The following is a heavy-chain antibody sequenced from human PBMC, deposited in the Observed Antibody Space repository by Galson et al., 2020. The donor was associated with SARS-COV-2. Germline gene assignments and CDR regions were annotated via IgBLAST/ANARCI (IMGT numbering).Heavy chain of an antibody. D-gene: IGHD1-26*01. CDR2: ISYDGSNK. CDR3: ARESVWEHDAFDI. Sequence: GESLKISCAASGFTFSSYAMHWVRQAPGKGLEWVAVISYDGSNKYYADSVKGRFTISRDNSKNTLYLQMNSLRAEDTAVYYCARESVWEHDAFDIWGQGTMVTVSS. V-gene: IGHV3-30*04. J-gene: IGHJ3*02. CDR1: GFTFSSYA.